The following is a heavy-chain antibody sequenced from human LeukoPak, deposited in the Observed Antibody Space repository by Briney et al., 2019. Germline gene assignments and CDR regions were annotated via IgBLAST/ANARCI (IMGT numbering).Heavy chain of an antibody. CDR1: GDSISSYY. J-gene: IGHJ4*02. Sequence: SETLSLTCTVSGDSISSYYWSWIQQPPGKGLEWVGYIFYSGSTNYNPSLKSRVTISVDTSKNQFSLKLSSVTAADTAVYYCARTHDYGDYADYWGQGILVTVSS. CDR2: IFYSGST. D-gene: IGHD4-17*01. CDR3: ARTHDYGDYADY. V-gene: IGHV4-59*01.